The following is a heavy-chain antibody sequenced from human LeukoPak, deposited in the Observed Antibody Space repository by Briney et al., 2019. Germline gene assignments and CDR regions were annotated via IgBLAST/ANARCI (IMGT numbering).Heavy chain of an antibody. V-gene: IGHV3-30*01. CDR1: GFTFSSYA. J-gene: IGHJ4*02. Sequence: GGSLRLSCAASGFTFSSYAMHWVRQAPGKGLEWVAVISYDGSNKYYADSVKGRFTISRDNSKNTLYLQMNSLRAEDTAVYYCASALDYGGNSHFDYWGQGTLVTVSS. CDR3: ASALDYGGNSHFDY. CDR2: ISYDGSNK. D-gene: IGHD4-23*01.